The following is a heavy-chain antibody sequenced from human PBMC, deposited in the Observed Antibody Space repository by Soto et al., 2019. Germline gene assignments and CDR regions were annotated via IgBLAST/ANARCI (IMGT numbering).Heavy chain of an antibody. CDR1: AYSFRDYY. CDR2: INPYDGGT. Sequence: ASVRVSCKXSAYSFRDYYMHWVRQAPGQGLEWMGTINPYDGGTNYAQKVQGRVIMTRDTSTKTVYMELTSLRSEDTAVYYCAREVPGGYYFDSWGRGTLVTVSS. D-gene: IGHD3-16*01. J-gene: IGHJ4*02. V-gene: IGHV1-46*01. CDR3: AREVPGGYYFDS.